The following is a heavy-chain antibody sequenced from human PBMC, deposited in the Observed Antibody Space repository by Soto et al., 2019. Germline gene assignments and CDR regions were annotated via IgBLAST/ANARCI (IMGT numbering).Heavy chain of an antibody. Sequence: QLQLQESGPGLVKPSETLSLTCTVSGGSISSSSYYWGWIRQPPGKGLEWIGSIYYSGSTYYNPSLKSRVTISVDTSKNQFSLKLSSVTAADTAVYYCARHVHCGGDCFEYFDLWGRGTLVTVSS. CDR3: ARHVHCGGDCFEYFDL. CDR2: IYYSGST. CDR1: GGSISSSSYY. D-gene: IGHD2-21*02. J-gene: IGHJ2*01. V-gene: IGHV4-39*01.